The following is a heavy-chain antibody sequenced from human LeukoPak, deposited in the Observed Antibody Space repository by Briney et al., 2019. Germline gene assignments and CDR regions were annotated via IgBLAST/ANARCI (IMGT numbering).Heavy chain of an antibody. V-gene: IGHV3-33*01. Sequence: QPGGSLRLSCAASGFTFSSYGMHWVRQATGKGLEWVAVIWYDGSNKCYADSVKGRFTISRDNSKSTLYLQMNSLRAEDTAVYYCAGGYGEYYYGMDVWGQGTTVTVSS. D-gene: IGHD4-17*01. CDR2: IWYDGSNK. CDR1: GFTFSSYG. CDR3: AGGYGEYYYGMDV. J-gene: IGHJ6*02.